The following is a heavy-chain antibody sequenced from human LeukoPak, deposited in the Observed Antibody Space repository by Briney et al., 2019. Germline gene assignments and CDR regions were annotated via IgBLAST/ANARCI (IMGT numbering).Heavy chain of an antibody. V-gene: IGHV4-38-2*02. CDR3: ASSFDY. J-gene: IGHJ4*02. CDR2: IYHSGST. CDR1: GYSISSGYY. Sequence: SETLSLTCTVSGYSISSGYYWGWIRQPPGKGLEWIGSIYHSGSTYYNPSLKSRVTISVDTSKNQFSLKLNFVTAADTAVYYCASSFDYWGQGTLVTVSS.